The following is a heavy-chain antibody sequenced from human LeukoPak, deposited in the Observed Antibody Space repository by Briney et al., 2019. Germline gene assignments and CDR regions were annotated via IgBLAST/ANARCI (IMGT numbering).Heavy chain of an antibody. CDR2: INHIGST. CDR1: GGSFSGYY. D-gene: IGHD3-10*01. CDR3: ARLGHCYGSGSYQKGIDY. V-gene: IGHV4-34*01. J-gene: IGHJ4*02. Sequence: PSETLSLTCAVYGGSFSGYYWSWIRQPPGKGLEWIGEINHIGSTNYNPSLKSRVTISVDTSKNQFSLKLSSVTAADTAVYYCARLGHCYGSGSYQKGIDYWGQGTLVTVSS.